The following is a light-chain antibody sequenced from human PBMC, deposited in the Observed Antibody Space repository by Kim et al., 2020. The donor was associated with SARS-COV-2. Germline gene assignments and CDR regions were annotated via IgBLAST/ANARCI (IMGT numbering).Light chain of an antibody. Sequence: QSVLTQPASVSGSPGQSITISCTGTSSDVGGYQFVSWYQQHPGKAPKLMIYDVTIRPSGVSNRFSGSKSGNTASLIISGLQAEDEADYYCSSYSSSSTLWVFGGGTQLTVL. V-gene: IGLV2-14*03. CDR2: DVT. CDR1: SSDVGGYQF. J-gene: IGLJ3*02. CDR3: SSYSSSSTLWV.